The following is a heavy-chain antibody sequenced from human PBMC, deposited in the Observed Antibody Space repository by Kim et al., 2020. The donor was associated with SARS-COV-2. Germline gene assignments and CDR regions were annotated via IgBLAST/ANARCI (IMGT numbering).Heavy chain of an antibody. Sequence: SETLSLTCSVSGDSITTHDFFWGWVRQAPGAGLEWIGIINYNGATFYRPSLKSRLSISLDTSKNHFSLRLTSVTAGDTAVYFCARFQETSYWLGDGFD. D-gene: IGHD3-10*01. CDR3: ARFQETSYWLGDGFD. CDR1: GDSITTHDFF. CDR2: INYNGAT. V-gene: IGHV4-39*07. J-gene: IGHJ3*02.